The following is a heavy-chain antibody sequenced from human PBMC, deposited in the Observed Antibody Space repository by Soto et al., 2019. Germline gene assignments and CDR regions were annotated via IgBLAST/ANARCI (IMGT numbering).Heavy chain of an antibody. CDR3: ARNMGSLVVVPAGIDP. D-gene: IGHD2-2*01. CDR2: INAGNGNT. CDR1: GYTFTSYA. J-gene: IGHJ5*02. V-gene: IGHV1-3*01. Sequence: ASVKVSCKASGYTFTSYAMHWVRQAPGQRLEWMGWINAGNGNTKYSQKFQGRVTITRDTSASTAYMELSSLRSEDTAVYYCARNMGSLVVVPAGIDPWGQGTLVTVSS.